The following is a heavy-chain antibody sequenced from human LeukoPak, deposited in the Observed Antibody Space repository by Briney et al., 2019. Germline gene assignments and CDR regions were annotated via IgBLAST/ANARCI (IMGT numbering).Heavy chain of an antibody. J-gene: IGHJ6*03. V-gene: IGHV3-30*14. CDR1: GFTFSSYA. D-gene: IGHD2-2*01. CDR3: ARACTSCPPRHYYYMDV. Sequence: GGSLRLSCAASGFTFSSYAMHWVRQAPGKGLEWVAVISYDGSNKYYADSVKGRFTISRDNSKNTLYLQMNSLRAEDTAVYYCARACTSCPPRHYYYMDVWGKGTTVTVSS. CDR2: ISYDGSNK.